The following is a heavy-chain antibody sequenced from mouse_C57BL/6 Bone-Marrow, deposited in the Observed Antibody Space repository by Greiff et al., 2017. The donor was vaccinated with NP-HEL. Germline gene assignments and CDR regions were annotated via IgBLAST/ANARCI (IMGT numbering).Heavy chain of an antibody. Sequence: EVKLMESGGGLVKPGGSLKLSCAASGFTFSSYAMSWVRQTPEKRLEWVATISDGGSYTYYPDNVKGRFTISRDNAKNNLYLQMSHLKSEDTAMYYCAREGPYYYGSSYEGWYFDVWGTGTTVTVSS. CDR2: ISDGGSYT. J-gene: IGHJ1*03. CDR3: AREGPYYYGSSYEGWYFDV. V-gene: IGHV5-4*01. D-gene: IGHD1-1*01. CDR1: GFTFSSYA.